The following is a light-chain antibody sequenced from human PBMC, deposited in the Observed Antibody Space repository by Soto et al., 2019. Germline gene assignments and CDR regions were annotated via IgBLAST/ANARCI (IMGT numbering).Light chain of an antibody. V-gene: IGLV2-14*03. CDR1: SSDVGDHNS. CDR2: AVS. J-gene: IGLJ2*01. Sequence: QSALTQPASVSGSPGQSITISCTGTSSDVGDHNSVSWYQQQPGKAPKLMIYAVSNRPSGVSNRFSGSKSGNTASLTISGLQAEDEADYYCGSYTTSITVIFGGGTKLTAL. CDR3: GSYTTSITVI.